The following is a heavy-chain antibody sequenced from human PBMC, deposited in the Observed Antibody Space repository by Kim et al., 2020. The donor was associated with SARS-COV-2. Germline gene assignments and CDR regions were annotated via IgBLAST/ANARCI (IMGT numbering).Heavy chain of an antibody. J-gene: IGHJ4*02. CDR1: GFTFSNYW. V-gene: IGHV3-7*03. CDR2: IRPDGGIQ. CDR3: ARLIYY. Sequence: GGSLRLSCAASGFTFSNYWMSWVRQAPGKGPEWVASIRPDGGIQFSTDSVRGRFSFSRDNAQNSLYLQMNSLRVEDTALYYCARLIYYWSKGTLV.